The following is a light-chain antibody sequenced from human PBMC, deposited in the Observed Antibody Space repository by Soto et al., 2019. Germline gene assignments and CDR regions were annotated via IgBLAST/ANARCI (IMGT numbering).Light chain of an antibody. J-gene: IGKJ5*01. CDR1: QSVSSY. CDR2: DAS. Sequence: EIVLTQSAATLSLSPGARATLSCRASQSVSSYLAWYQQKPGQAPRLLIYDASDRATGIPGRFSGSGSGTDFTLTISSLEPEDFAVYYCQQHSNWPPITFGQGTRLEIK. CDR3: QQHSNWPPIT. V-gene: IGKV3-11*01.